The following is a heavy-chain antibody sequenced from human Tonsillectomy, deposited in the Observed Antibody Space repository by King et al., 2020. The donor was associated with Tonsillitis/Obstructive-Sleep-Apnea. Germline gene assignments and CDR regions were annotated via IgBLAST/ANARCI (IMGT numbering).Heavy chain of an antibody. J-gene: IGHJ6*03. CDR3: ARGWAPDHRKYIDV. Sequence: VQLQQWGAGLVKASGTLSLTCAVYGGSFRGFYWSWIRQSPGKGLEWIGEINHSGSTKSNSSLKSRVAISVDTSKNQFSLRLISVTAADTAVYDCARGWAPDHRKYIDVWAKGTTVTVSS. CDR2: INHSGST. D-gene: IGHD1-14*01. V-gene: IGHV4-34*01. CDR1: GGSFRGFY.